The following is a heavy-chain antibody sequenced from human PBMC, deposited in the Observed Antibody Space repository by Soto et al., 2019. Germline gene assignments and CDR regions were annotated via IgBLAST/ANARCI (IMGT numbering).Heavy chain of an antibody. J-gene: IGHJ4*02. V-gene: IGHV4-39*01. CDR2: IYHTGTT. D-gene: IGHD3-3*01. CDR1: GGSITTPHHY. CDR3: ARRTTTIFD. Sequence: SETLSLTCSVSGGSITTPHHYWGWVRQPPGKGLEWIASIYHTGTTYYNPSLRSRVTISVDTSRNQFSLTVYSVTASDTAVYFCARRTTTIFDWGQGTQVTVCS.